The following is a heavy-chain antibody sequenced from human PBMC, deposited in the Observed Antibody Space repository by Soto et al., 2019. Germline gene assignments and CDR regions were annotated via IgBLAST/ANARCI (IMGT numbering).Heavy chain of an antibody. CDR1: GFSLSASGAS. CDR3: VHRLDVPGLAFDP. Sequence: SGPTLVNPTQTHRLTCAFSGFSLSASGASVGWIRQPPGKALEWLAHIYWNDDKRYSPSLRSRLTISKDTSKNQVVLTFTNMDPADTGTYYCVHRLDVPGLAFDPWGQGTLVTVSS. J-gene: IGHJ5*02. CDR2: IYWNDDK. D-gene: IGHD3-10*02. V-gene: IGHV2-5*01.